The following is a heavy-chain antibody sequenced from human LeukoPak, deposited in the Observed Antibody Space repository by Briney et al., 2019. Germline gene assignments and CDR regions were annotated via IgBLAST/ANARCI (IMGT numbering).Heavy chain of an antibody. D-gene: IGHD1-26*01. V-gene: IGHV3-7*03. CDR2: IKQDGSEK. CDR1: GFTFSSYW. J-gene: IGHJ2*01. Sequence: GGSLRLSCAASGFTFSSYWMSWVRQAPGKGLEWVANIKQDGSEKYYVDSVKGRFTISRDSSRNTLFLHMNTLRAEDTAIYYCAKDRTVGASYWYFDLWGRGTLVTVSS. CDR3: AKDRTVGASYWYFDL.